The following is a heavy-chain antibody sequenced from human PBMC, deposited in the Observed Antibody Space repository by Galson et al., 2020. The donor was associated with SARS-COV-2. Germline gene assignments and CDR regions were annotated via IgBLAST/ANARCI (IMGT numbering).Heavy chain of an antibody. CDR3: ARTYYDILTGYYVAFDY. CDR1: GFSLSTSGMC. J-gene: IGHJ4*02. CDR2: IDWDDDK. V-gene: IGHV2-70*01. D-gene: IGHD3-9*01. Sequence: SGPTLVKPTQTLTLACTFSGFSLSTSGMCVSWIRQTPGKALEWLALIDWDDDKYYSTSMKTRLTISKDTSKNQVVLTMTNMDPVDTATYYWARTYYDILTGYYVAFDYWGQGTLVTVSS.